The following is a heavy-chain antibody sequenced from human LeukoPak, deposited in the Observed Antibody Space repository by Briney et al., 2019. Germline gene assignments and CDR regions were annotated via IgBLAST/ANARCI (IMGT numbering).Heavy chain of an antibody. CDR1: GLTFTSYA. J-gene: IGHJ4*02. CDR3: AKRITVASSQIFDY. CDR2: IGSGGST. Sequence: GGSLRLSCAASGLTFTSYAMKWVRQAPGKGLEWVSSIGSGGSTYYADPVKGRFIISRDNSKNTLYLQMNSLRAEDTAVYYCAKRITVASSQIFDYWGQGILVTVSS. D-gene: IGHD6-19*01. V-gene: IGHV3-23*01.